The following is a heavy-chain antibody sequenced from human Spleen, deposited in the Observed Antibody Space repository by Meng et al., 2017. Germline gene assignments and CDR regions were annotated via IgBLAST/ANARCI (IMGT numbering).Heavy chain of an antibody. V-gene: IGHV6-1*01. D-gene: IGHD5-18*01. CDR1: GDSVSNKTAA. J-gene: IGHJ4*02. Sequence: SETLSLTCAISGDSVSNKTAAWNWIRQSPSRGLEWLGRTYYRSKWYNDYAVSVKSRISINPDTSKNQFSLQLNPVTPEDTAVYYCARATALVTIYFDYWGQGTLVTVSS. CDR3: ARATALVTIYFDY. CDR2: TYYRSKWYN.